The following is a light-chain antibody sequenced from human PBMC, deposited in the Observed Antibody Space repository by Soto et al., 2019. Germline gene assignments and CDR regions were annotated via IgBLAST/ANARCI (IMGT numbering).Light chain of an antibody. CDR3: CSFPGSSTFYL. CDR1: SSDVGSSNF. V-gene: IGLV2-23*01. Sequence: QSALTQPASVSGSPRRSITISCTGGSSDVGSSNFVSWYQQHPGKAPKLIIYEGTRRPSGVSGRFSGSKSGNTASLTISGLQAEDEADYYCCSFPGSSTFYLFGTGTKVTVL. CDR2: EGT. J-gene: IGLJ1*01.